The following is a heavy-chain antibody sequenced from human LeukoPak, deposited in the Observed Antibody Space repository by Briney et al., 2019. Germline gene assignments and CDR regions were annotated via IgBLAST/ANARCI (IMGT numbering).Heavy chain of an antibody. Sequence: PGGSLRLSWAASGFTFSSYGMHWVRQAPGKGLEWVAFIRYDGSNKYYADSMKGRFTNSRDNSKNTLYLQMNSLRAEDTAVYYCAKDRVRYNGTSAMDVWGKGTTVTVSS. CDR2: IRYDGSNK. CDR1: GFTFSSYG. CDR3: AKDRVRYNGTSAMDV. V-gene: IGHV3-30*02. D-gene: IGHD1-1*01. J-gene: IGHJ6*03.